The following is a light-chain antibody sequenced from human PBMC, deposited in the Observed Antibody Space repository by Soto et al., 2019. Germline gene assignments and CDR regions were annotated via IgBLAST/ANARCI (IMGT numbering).Light chain of an antibody. V-gene: IGLV1-40*01. Sequence: QSVLTQPPSVSGAPGQRVTISCTGSSSNIGADYDVHWYRQLPGTAPKLLIYGNTNRPSGVPDRFSGSKSGTSASLAIAGLQAEDGADYYCQSYDSSLSGSVFXTGTKLTVL. J-gene: IGLJ1*01. CDR3: QSYDSSLSGSV. CDR1: SSNIGADYD. CDR2: GNT.